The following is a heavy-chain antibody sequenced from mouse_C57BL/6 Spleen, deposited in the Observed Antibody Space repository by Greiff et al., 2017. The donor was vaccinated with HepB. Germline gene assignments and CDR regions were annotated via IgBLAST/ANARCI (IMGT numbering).Heavy chain of an antibody. CDR2: IRSKSNNYAT. CDR3: VRDDYVPFAY. V-gene: IGHV10-1*01. D-gene: IGHD2-4*01. J-gene: IGHJ3*01. CDR1: GFSFNTYA. Sequence: EVKLLESGGGLVQPKGSLKLSCAASGFSFNTYAMNWVRQAPGKGLEWVARIRSKSNNYATYYADSVKDRFTISRDDSESMLYLQMNNLKTEDTAMYYCVRDDYVPFAYWGQGTLVTVSA.